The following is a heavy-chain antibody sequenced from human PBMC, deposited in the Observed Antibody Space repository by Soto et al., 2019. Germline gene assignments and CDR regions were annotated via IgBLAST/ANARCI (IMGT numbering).Heavy chain of an antibody. V-gene: IGHV3-23*01. CDR2: IRDSGVDT. CDR3: ANAIEHLRVRHALDM. D-gene: IGHD1-1*01. Sequence: EVQLLESGGGLVQPGGSLRLSCTASGFTFANYAMSWVRQAPGKGLEWRSVIRDSGVDTYYADSVKGRFTISRDNSKNTVHLQINRRRAEDTAIYCSANAIEHLRVRHALDMWGQGTKVTVSS. CDR1: GFTFANYA. J-gene: IGHJ3*02.